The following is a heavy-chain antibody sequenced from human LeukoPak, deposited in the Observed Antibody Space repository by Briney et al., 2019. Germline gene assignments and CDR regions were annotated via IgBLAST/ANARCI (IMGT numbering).Heavy chain of an antibody. J-gene: IGHJ4*02. CDR1: GGTFSSYA. CDR3: ARAGVTMVRGVIPFDY. D-gene: IGHD3-10*01. CDR2: IIPIFGTA. Sequence: GASVKVSCKASGGTFSSYAISWVRQAPGQGFEWMGGIIPIFGTANYAQKFQGRVTITADESTSTAYMELSSLRSEDTAVYYCARAGVTMVRGVIPFDYWGQGTLVTVSS. V-gene: IGHV1-69*01.